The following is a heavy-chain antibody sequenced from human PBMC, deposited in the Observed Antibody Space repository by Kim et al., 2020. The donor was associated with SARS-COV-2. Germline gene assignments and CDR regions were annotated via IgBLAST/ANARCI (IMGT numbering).Heavy chain of an antibody. D-gene: IGHD3-3*01. J-gene: IGHJ3*01. CDR2: IDPGGDTT. V-gene: IGHV1-46*01. CDR3: AGSPSNSYDFWCGYYPDAFDL. Sequence: ASVKVSCKASGYSFTSYYLHWVRQAPGQGLEWMGIIDPGGDTTSYAQRFQGRVTMTRDTSTTTVYLEVSSLRFEDTAVYYCAGSPSNSYDFWCGYYPDAFDLWGQGTIVTVSS. CDR1: GYSFTSYY.